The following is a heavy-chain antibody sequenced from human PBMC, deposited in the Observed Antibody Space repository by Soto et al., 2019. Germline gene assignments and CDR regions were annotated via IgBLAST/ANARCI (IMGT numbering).Heavy chain of an antibody. CDR2: INAGNGNT. CDR3: ATGGLRYARSDAFDI. J-gene: IGHJ3*02. CDR1: GYTFTSYA. V-gene: IGHV1-3*01. Sequence: GASVKVSCKASGYTFTSYAMHWVRQAPGQRLEWMGWINAGNGNTKYSQKFQGRVTITRDTSASTAYMELSSLRSEDTAVYYCATGGLRYARSDAFDIWGQGTMVTVSS. D-gene: IGHD1-1*01.